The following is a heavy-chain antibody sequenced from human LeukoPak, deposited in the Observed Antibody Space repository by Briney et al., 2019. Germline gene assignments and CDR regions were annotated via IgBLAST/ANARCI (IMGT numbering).Heavy chain of an antibody. J-gene: IGHJ4*02. Sequence: ASVKVSCKASGYTFTGYYIHWVRQAPGQGLEWMGIINPSGGSTTYAQKFQGRVTMTRDTSTSTVYMELSGLRSEDTAVYYCARDYGGNPSLFDYWGQGTLVTVSS. CDR3: ARDYGGNPSLFDY. CDR1: GYTFTGYY. CDR2: INPSGGST. D-gene: IGHD4-23*01. V-gene: IGHV1-46*01.